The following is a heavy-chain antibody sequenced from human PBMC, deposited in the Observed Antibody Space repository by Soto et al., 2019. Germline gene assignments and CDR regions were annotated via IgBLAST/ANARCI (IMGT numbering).Heavy chain of an antibody. CDR2: ISGSGDST. CDR3: AKSGRIMIVVTRIDY. J-gene: IGHJ4*02. CDR1: GFTFSSYA. Sequence: EVQLLESGGGLVQPGGSLRLSCAASGFTFSSYAMSWVRQAPGKGLEWVSAISGSGDSTYYADSVKGRFTISRDNSKNTLYLQMNSLRAEDTAVYYCAKSGRIMIVVTRIDYWGQGTLVTVSS. D-gene: IGHD3-22*01. V-gene: IGHV3-23*01.